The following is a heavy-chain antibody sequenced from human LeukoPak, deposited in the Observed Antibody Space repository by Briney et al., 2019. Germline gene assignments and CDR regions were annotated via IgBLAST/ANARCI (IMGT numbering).Heavy chain of an antibody. V-gene: IGHV1-69*13. Sequence: ASVKVSCKASGGTFSSYAISWVRQAPGQGLEWMGGIIPIFGTANYAQKFQGRVTITADESTSTAYRELSSLRSEDTAVYYCARDRVLGDTIGYYYGMDVWGKGTTVTVSS. J-gene: IGHJ6*04. CDR2: IIPIFGTA. CDR3: ARDRVLGDTIGYYYGMDV. D-gene: IGHD3-10*01. CDR1: GGTFSSYA.